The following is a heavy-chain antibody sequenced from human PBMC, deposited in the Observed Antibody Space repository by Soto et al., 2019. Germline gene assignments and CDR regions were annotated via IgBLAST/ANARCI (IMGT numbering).Heavy chain of an antibody. J-gene: IGHJ4*02. CDR1: GFSFTTYA. Sequence: GGSLRLSCTASGFSFTTYAMHWVRQAPGKGLEWVAVISDDGSIKYYADSVKGRFTISRDSSKNTFYLQMNSLRGDDTALYYCARAIETAMDPCDYWGQGALVTVSS. CDR2: ISDDGSIK. V-gene: IGHV3-30-3*01. CDR3: ARAIETAMDPCDY. D-gene: IGHD5-18*01.